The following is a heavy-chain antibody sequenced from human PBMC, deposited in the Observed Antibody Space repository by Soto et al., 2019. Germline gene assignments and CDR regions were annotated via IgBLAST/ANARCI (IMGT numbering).Heavy chain of an antibody. V-gene: IGHV1-3*01. D-gene: IGHD3-3*01. Sequence: GASVKVSCKASGNTVPNYASQWVRQAPGQRLKWMGWINGGNGNTYYSEHFQGRVTFTRDTSAGTVYMQLSNLTSEDTAVYYCARLGFNYDFLSGYYNVHHYYGIDVWGQGTTLTVSS. CDR2: INGGNGNT. J-gene: IGHJ6*02. CDR3: ARLGFNYDFLSGYYNVHHYYGIDV. CDR1: GNTVPNYA.